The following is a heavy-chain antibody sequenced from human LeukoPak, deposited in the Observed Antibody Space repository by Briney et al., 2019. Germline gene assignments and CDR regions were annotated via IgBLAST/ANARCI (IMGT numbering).Heavy chain of an antibody. D-gene: IGHD5-18*01. J-gene: IGHJ4*02. CDR1: GGSFSSSSYY. Sequence: PSETLSLTCTVSGGSFSSSSYYWGWIRQPPGRGLEWIASIYYSGSTYYNPSLKSRVTISIDTSRSQFSLKLSSVTAADTAVYYCARVKGYSYGLYYFDYWGQGTLVTVSS. CDR2: IYYSGST. V-gene: IGHV4-39*07. CDR3: ARVKGYSYGLYYFDY.